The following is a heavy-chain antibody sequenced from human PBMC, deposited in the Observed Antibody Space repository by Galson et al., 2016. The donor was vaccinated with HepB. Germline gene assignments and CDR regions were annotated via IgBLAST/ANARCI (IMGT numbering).Heavy chain of an antibody. Sequence: SLRLSCAASGFTFGDYGMHWISQAPGKGPEWVRVVSFNGKVQYYADSVKGRFTISRDNSKNTLYLQMNSLRVEDTALYYCAKEPQKYSSGWYYYNWGQGTLVTVSS. CDR3: AKEPQKYSSGWYYYN. CDR2: VSFNGKVQ. CDR1: GFTFGDYG. J-gene: IGHJ1*01. V-gene: IGHV3-30*18. D-gene: IGHD6-19*01.